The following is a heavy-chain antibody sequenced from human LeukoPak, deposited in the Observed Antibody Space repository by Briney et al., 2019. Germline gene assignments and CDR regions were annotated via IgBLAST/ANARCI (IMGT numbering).Heavy chain of an antibody. CDR2: ITGSGGST. V-gene: IGHV3-23*01. CDR1: GFTFSSYA. J-gene: IGHJ4*02. D-gene: IGHD3-10*01. CDR3: AKASNYGSGSYYPRGVDY. Sequence: GRSLRLSCAASGFTFSSYAMSWVRQAPGKGLECVSAITGSGGSTYSADSVKGRFTISRDNSKNTLYLQMNSLRDEDTAVYYCAKASNYGSGSYYPRGVDYWGQGTLVTVSS.